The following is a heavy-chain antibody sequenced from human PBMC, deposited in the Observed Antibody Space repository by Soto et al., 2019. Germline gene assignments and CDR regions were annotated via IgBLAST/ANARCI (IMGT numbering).Heavy chain of an antibody. V-gene: IGHV3-23*01. CDR1: GFKFINYA. D-gene: IGHD3-16*01. J-gene: IGHJ4*02. CDR2: ISATGGGT. CDR3: AKDRRAGGNSAFYFDF. Sequence: LRLSFAASGFKFINYAISWVRQAPGKGLEWVSLISATGGGTYYADSVKGRFTISRDNSHNTLYLQVHSLTAEDTAVYYCAKDRRAGGNSAFYFDFWGQGAQVTVSS.